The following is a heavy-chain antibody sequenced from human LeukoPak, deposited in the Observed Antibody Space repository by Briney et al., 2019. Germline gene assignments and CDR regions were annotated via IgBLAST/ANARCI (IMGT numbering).Heavy chain of an antibody. CDR3: AVLLIWFGGAPLFGKDG. D-gene: IGHD3-10*01. CDR1: GFTFSSYA. J-gene: IGHJ6*02. CDR2: ISYDGSNK. Sequence: GGSLRLSCAASGFTFSSYAMHWVRQAPGKGLEWVAVISYDGSNKYYADSVKGRFTISRDNSKNTLYLQMNSLGAGETAVYYCAVLLIWFGGAPLFGKDGWGQGTKVTVSS. V-gene: IGHV3-30*04.